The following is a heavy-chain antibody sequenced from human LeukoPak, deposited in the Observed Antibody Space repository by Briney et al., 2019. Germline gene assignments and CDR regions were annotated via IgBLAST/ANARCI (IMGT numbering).Heavy chain of an antibody. D-gene: IGHD1-1*01. J-gene: IGHJ4*02. CDR2: INQSGST. CDR3: AGDHNASVFDY. Sequence: SETLSLTCAVYGGSFSGYYWSWIRQPPGKGLEWIWEINQSGSTNYNPSLKSRVTISVNSSNNQFSLKLSSVTAADTAVYYCAGDHNASVFDYWGQGTLVTVSS. V-gene: IGHV4-34*01. CDR1: GGSFSGYY.